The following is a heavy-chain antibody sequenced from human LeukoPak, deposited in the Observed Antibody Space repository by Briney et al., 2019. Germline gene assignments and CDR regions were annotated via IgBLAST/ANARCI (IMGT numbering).Heavy chain of an antibody. CDR3: ARDLTSLIIFDY. CDR1: GFIVTDAW. D-gene: IGHD2-8*01. J-gene: IGHJ4*02. CDR2: ISSSHSYI. V-gene: IGHV3-21*01. Sequence: GGSLRLSCAPSGFIVTDAWMSWVRQAPGKGLEWVSSISSSHSYIYYADSVKGRFTISRDNARDSLYLQMNSLRAEDTAVYYCARDLTSLIIFDYWGQGTLVTVSS.